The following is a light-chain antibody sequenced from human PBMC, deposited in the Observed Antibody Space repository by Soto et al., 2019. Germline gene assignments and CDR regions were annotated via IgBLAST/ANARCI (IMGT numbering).Light chain of an antibody. CDR1: HSFSSSY. CDR2: GTS. J-gene: IGKJ1*01. Sequence: EMVLTQSPGTLSLSPGERATLSCSASHSFSSSYLAWYQQKPGQAPRLLIYGTSTRATGIPAKFSGSGSGTEFTLTISSLQSEDFAVYYCQQYDDWPTFGQGTKVDIK. V-gene: IGKV3-15*01. CDR3: QQYDDWPT.